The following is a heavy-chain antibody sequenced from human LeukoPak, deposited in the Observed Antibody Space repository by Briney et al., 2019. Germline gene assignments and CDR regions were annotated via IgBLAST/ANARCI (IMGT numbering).Heavy chain of an antibody. CDR3: ARVDTAMVYFDY. J-gene: IGHJ4*02. V-gene: IGHV4-34*01. D-gene: IGHD5-18*01. CDR1: GGSFSGYY. CDR2: IYHSGST. Sequence: SETLSLTCAVYGGSFSGYYWSWIRQPPGKGLEWIGYIYHSGSTYYNPSLKSRVTISVDRSKNQFSLKLSSVTAADTAVYYCARVDTAMVYFDYWGQGTLVTVSS.